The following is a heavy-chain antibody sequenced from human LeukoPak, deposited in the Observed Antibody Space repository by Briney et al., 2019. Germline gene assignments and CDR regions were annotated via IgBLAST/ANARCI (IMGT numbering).Heavy chain of an antibody. CDR2: ISGSGGST. CDR1: GFTFSDYW. J-gene: IGHJ6*03. CDR3: AKTGSYRGVISYYYYYMDA. Sequence: GGSLRLSCTASGFTFSDYWMTWVRQAPGKGLEWVSAISGSGGSTYYADSVKGRFTISRDNSKNTLYLQMNSLRAEDTAVYYCAKTGSYRGVISYYYYYMDAWGKGTTVTVSS. V-gene: IGHV3-23*01. D-gene: IGHD3-10*01.